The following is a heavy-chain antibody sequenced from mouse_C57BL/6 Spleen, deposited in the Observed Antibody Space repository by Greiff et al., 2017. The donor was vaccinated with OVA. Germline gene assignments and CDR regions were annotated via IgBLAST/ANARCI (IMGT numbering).Heavy chain of an antibody. V-gene: IGHV1-69*01. D-gene: IGHD1-1*01. J-gene: IGHJ4*01. CDR1: GYTFTSYW. CDR2: IDPSDSYT. CDR3: ARQLRNYAMDY. Sequence: QVHVKQPGAELVMPGASVKLSCKASGYTFTSYWMHWVKQRPGQGLEWIGEIDPSDSYTNYNQKFKGKSTLTVDKSSSTAYMQLSSLTSEDSAVYYCARQLRNYAMDYWGQGTSVTVSS.